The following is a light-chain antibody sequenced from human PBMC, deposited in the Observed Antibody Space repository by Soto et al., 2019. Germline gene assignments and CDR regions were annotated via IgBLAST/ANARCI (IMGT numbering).Light chain of an antibody. CDR2: GAS. V-gene: IGKV3-20*01. Sequence: EIVLTQSPDTLSLSPGERATLACRASQSVRSSYLAWYQQKPGQAPRLLIYGASTRATGIPDRFSGSGSGTDFTLTISRLEPEDFAVYYCQQYGSSPRFTFGPGTKVDIK. CDR1: QSVRSSY. CDR3: QQYGSSPRFT. J-gene: IGKJ3*01.